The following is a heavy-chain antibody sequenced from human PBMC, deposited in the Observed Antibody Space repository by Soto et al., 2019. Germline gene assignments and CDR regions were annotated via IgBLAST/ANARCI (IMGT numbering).Heavy chain of an antibody. CDR3: ARAPYP. CDR2: IYHSGST. Sequence: SETLSLTCAVSGGSISSGGYSWSWIRQPPGKGLEWIAYIYHSGSTYYNPSLKSRVTISVDRSKNQFSLKLSSMTAANTAVYYCARAPYPWGQGTRVPASS. J-gene: IGHJ5*02. V-gene: IGHV4-30-2*01. CDR1: GGSISSGGYS.